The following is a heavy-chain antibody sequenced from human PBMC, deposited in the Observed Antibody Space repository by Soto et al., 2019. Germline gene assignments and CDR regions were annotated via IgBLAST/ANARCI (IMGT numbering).Heavy chain of an antibody. CDR1: GGSLTGYY. V-gene: IGHV4-34*02. J-gene: IGHJ5*01. D-gene: IGHD4-17*01. CDR3: ARGIRPDS. Sequence: QVQLQQWGAGLLKPSETLSLTCAVHGGSLTGYYWSWIRQTPGKGLEWIGEISHRGSTNYNPSLKSRVNISLDTSKTQFSLKLASVTAADTAAYYCARGIRPDSWGQGTQVTVAS. CDR2: ISHRGST.